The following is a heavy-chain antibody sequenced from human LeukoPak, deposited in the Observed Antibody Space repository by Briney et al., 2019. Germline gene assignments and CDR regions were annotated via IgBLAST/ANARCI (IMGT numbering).Heavy chain of an antibody. Sequence: GESLKISCKGFGYRFTSNWIGWGRQMPGKGLEWMGIIYPGDSDTRYSPSFEGQVTISADRSISTAYLQWSSLKASDTAMYYCARPGTTGATIWGQGTLVTVSS. CDR2: IYPGDSDT. V-gene: IGHV5-51*01. D-gene: IGHD1-1*01. CDR1: GYRFTSNW. J-gene: IGHJ4*02. CDR3: ARPGTTGATI.